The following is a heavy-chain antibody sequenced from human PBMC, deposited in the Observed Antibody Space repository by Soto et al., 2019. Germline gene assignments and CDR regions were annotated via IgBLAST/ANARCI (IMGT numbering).Heavy chain of an antibody. V-gene: IGHV3-21*01. D-gene: IGHD2-2*01. CDR1: GFAFNNYG. CDR2: ISKSDYT. Sequence: GGSLRLSCTVSGFAFNNYGINGVRQAPGKGLEWVSSISKSDYTYYSDSVKGRFTISRDNAKNSVSLQMNTLRVEDTAVYYCAREDSIIIPAVSDFCGQGTLVTVSS. J-gene: IGHJ4*02. CDR3: AREDSIIIPAVSDF.